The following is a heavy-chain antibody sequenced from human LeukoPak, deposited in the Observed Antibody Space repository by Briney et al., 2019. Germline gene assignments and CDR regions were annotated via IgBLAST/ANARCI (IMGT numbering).Heavy chain of an antibody. D-gene: IGHD2-2*01. Sequence: ASLKVSSKASGYTFTSYFIHWVRQAPGQGLEWMGIINPSGGSPSYAQKFQGRVTMTRDTSTSTVYMELSSLRSEDTAVYYCARDRGDPYCSSTSCYRTTGYGMDVWGQGTTVTVSS. CDR1: GYTFTSYF. J-gene: IGHJ6*02. V-gene: IGHV1-46*01. CDR3: ARDRGDPYCSSTSCYRTTGYGMDV. CDR2: INPSGGSP.